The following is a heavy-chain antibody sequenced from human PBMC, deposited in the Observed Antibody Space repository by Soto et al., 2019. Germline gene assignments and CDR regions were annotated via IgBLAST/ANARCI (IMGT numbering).Heavy chain of an antibody. D-gene: IGHD2-8*02. CDR2: ISWNSGTI. Sequence: EVQVVESGGGLVQPGRSLRLSCAASGFSFDDYAMHWVRQAPGKGLEWVSGISWNSGTIGYADSVKGRITISRDNAKNSLYLQMNSLRAEDTALYYCAKSTGGKANGMGAWGQGTTVTVSS. CDR1: GFSFDDYA. J-gene: IGHJ6*02. V-gene: IGHV3-9*01. CDR3: AKSTGGKANGMGA.